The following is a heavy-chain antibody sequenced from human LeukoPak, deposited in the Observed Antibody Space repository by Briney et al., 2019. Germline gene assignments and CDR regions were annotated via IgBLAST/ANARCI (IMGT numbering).Heavy chain of an antibody. CDR3: ATQPAGPASWFDH. D-gene: IGHD6-13*01. CDR2: IYYSGNT. V-gene: IGHV4-59*01. CDR1: SGSISTYY. Sequence: KPSETLSLTCSVPSGSISTYYWSWIRQAPGKGLEWIGFIYYSGNTNYNPSLKSRATILLDTSKNQFSLRLSSVTAGDTAVYYCATQPAGPASWFDHWGQGTLVTVSP. J-gene: IGHJ5*02.